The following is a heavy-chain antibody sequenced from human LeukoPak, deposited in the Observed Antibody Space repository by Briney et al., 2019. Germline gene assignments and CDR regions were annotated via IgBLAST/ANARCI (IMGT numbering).Heavy chain of an antibody. V-gene: IGHV3-23*01. CDR3: AKELVPSNYYYYMDV. CDR1: GFTFSSYG. J-gene: IGHJ6*03. CDR2: ISGSGGST. Sequence: PGGSLRLSCAASGFTFSSYGMSWVRQAPGKGLEWVSAISGSGGSTYYADSVKGRFTISRDNSKNTLYLQMNSLRAEDTAVYYCAKELVPSNYYYYMDVWGKGTTVTISS.